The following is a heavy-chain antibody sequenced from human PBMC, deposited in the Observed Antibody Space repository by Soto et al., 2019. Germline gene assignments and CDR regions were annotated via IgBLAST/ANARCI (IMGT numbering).Heavy chain of an antibody. V-gene: IGHV1-2*04. CDR1: GYTFTGYY. J-gene: IGHJ6*02. CDR3: AIARIAAAGTGSGMDV. CDR2: INPNSGGT. Sequence: GASVKVSCKASGYTFTGYYMHWVRQAPGQGLEWMGWINPNSGGTNYAQKFQGWVTMTRDTSISTAYMELSRLRSDDTAVYYCAIARIAAAGTGSGMDVWGQGTTVTVSS. D-gene: IGHD6-13*01.